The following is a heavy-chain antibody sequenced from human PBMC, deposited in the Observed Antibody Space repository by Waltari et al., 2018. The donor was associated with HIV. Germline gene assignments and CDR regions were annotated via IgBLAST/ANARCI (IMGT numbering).Heavy chain of an antibody. D-gene: IGHD3-22*01. CDR3: AGSRSSGSSVYYGMDV. J-gene: IGHJ6*02. Sequence: QVQLQESGPGLVKPSGTLSLTCAVSGGSITSSNWWSWVRQPQGKGLEGIGTIYHSGSTNYNPALKSRVTISLDKSKNQFSLKLSSVTAADTALYYCAGSRSSGSSVYYGMDVWGQGTTVTVSS. CDR1: GGSITSSNW. V-gene: IGHV4-4*02. CDR2: IYHSGST.